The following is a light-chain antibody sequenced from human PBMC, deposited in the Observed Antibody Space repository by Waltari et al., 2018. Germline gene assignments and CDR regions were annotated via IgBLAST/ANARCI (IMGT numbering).Light chain of an antibody. CDR1: SSDVGGYNY. CDR2: DCS. CDR3: SSYTSSSTLVV. J-gene: IGLJ2*01. V-gene: IGLV2-14*03. Sequence: QSALTQPASVSGSPGQSITISCTGPSSDVGGYNYVSWYQQHPGKAPKLMIYDCSNRPSGVSNRFSGSKSGNTASLTISGLQAEDEADYYCSSYTSSSTLVVFGGGTKLTVL.